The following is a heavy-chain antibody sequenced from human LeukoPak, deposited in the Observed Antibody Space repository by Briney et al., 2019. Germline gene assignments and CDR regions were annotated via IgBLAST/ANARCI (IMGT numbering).Heavy chain of an antibody. J-gene: IGHJ4*02. Sequence: GASVKVSCKASGYTFTGYYMHWVRQAPGQGLEWMGWINPNSGGTNYAQKFQGRVTMTRDTSISTAYMELSRLRSDDTAVYYCARAIPISIFGVVYNPRAHYYFDYWGQGTLVTVSS. CDR1: GYTFTGYY. D-gene: IGHD3-3*01. CDR2: INPNSGGT. CDR3: ARAIPISIFGVVYNPRAHYYFDY. V-gene: IGHV1-2*02.